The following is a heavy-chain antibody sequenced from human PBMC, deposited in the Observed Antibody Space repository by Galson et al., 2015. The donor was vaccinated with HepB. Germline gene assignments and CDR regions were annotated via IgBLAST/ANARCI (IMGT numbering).Heavy chain of an antibody. CDR2: IWYDGNNK. V-gene: IGHV3-33*01. Sequence: SLRLSCAASGFTFSSYGMHWVRQAPGKGLEWVAVIWYDGNNKYYADSVKGRFTISRDNAENSLYLQMNSLRDEDTAVYYCARDSSRGWLQDYYYYYGMDVWGQGTTVTVSS. D-gene: IGHD5-24*01. CDR1: GFTFSSYG. J-gene: IGHJ6*02. CDR3: ARDSSRGWLQDYYYYYGMDV.